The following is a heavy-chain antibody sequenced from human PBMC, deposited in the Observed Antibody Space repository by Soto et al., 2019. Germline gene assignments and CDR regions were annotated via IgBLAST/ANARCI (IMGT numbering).Heavy chain of an antibody. J-gene: IGHJ4*02. D-gene: IGHD6-6*01. Sequence: GGSLRLSCGASGFTFSSYGMHWVRQAPGKGLEWVAVIWYDGSNKYYADSVKGRFTISRDNSKNTLYLRMNSLRAEDTAVYYCARDLYSSSFTFYYWGQGTLVTVSS. CDR3: ARDLYSSSFTFYY. CDR1: GFTFSSYG. V-gene: IGHV3-33*08. CDR2: IWYDGSNK.